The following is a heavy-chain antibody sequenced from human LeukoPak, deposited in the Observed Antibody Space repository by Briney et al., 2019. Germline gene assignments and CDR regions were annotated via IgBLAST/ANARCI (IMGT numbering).Heavy chain of an antibody. Sequence: GESLKISCKSYGFSFTSYWIGWVRQMPGKGLEWMGIIHPVDSRTRYSPSFQGQVSISADKSISTAYLQWSSLKASDTAMYHCARRGKSAFDVWGQGTMVTVSS. CDR1: GFSFTSYW. D-gene: IGHD3-16*01. CDR2: IHPVDSRT. J-gene: IGHJ3*01. V-gene: IGHV5-51*01. CDR3: ARRGKSAFDV.